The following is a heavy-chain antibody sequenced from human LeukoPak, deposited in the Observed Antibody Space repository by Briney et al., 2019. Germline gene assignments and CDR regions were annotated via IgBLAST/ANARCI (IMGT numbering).Heavy chain of an antibody. J-gene: IGHJ3*02. Sequence: ASVKLSCKASGYTFTSYGISWVRQAPGQGLEWMGWISAYNGNTNYAQKLQGRVTMTTDTSTSTAYMELRSLRSDDTAVYYCAREGYSSGWSYAFDIWGQGTMVTVSS. CDR3: AREGYSSGWSYAFDI. CDR2: ISAYNGNT. D-gene: IGHD6-19*01. CDR1: GYTFTSYG. V-gene: IGHV1-18*01.